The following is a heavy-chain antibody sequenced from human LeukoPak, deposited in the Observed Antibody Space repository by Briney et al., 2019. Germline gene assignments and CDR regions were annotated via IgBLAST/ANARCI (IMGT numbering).Heavy chain of an antibody. CDR3: AGRATIAAQGYYYGMDV. V-gene: IGHV4-34*01. Sequence: SETLSLTCAVYGGSFSGYYWSWIRQPPGKGLEWIGEINHSGSTNYNPSLKSRVTISVDTSKNQFSLKLSSVTAADTAVYYCAGRATIAAQGYYYGMDVWGQGTTVTVSS. CDR2: INHSGST. CDR1: GGSFSGYY. J-gene: IGHJ6*02. D-gene: IGHD6-25*01.